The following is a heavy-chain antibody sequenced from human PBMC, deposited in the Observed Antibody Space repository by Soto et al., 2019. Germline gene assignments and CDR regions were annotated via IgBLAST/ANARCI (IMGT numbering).Heavy chain of an antibody. CDR2: INPSGGST. CDR3: ARADYYCNRGFPHEC. D-gene: IGHD3-22*01. V-gene: IGHV1-46*03. CDR1: GYIFTNHY. J-gene: IGHJ4*02. Sequence: QVQLVQSGAEVKKPGASVKGSCKASGYIFTNHYIHWVRQAPGQGLEWMGIINPSGGSTNYLQKFQDRITLTRDTSTSTVYMELSNLRSKTTAVYFCARADYYCNRGFPHECWSQRSMVTVSS.